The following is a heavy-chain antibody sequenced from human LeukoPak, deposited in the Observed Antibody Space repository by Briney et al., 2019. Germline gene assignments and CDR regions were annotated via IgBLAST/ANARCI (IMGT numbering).Heavy chain of an antibody. Sequence: SETLSLTCAVYGGSFSGYYWSWIRQPPGKGLEWIGEINHSGSTNYNPSLKSRVTISVDTSKNQFSLKLTSVTAADTAVYYCARRGPVDTAMANFGYWGQGTLVTVSS. CDR1: GGSFSGYY. V-gene: IGHV4-34*01. CDR3: ARRGPVDTAMANFGY. D-gene: IGHD5-18*01. J-gene: IGHJ4*02. CDR2: INHSGST.